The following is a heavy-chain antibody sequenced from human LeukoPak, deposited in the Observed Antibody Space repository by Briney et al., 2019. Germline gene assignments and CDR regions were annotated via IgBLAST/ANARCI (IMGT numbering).Heavy chain of an antibody. CDR3: ARGVRFLEWSNMDV. J-gene: IGHJ6*03. D-gene: IGHD3-3*01. CDR1: GGTFSSYA. CDR2: IIPIFGTA. V-gene: IGHV1-69*05. Sequence: ASVKVSCKASGGTFSSYAISWLRQAPGQGLEWMGGIIPIFGTANYAQKFQGRVTITTDESTSTDYMELSSLRSEDTAVYYCARGVRFLEWSNMDVWGKGTTVTVSS.